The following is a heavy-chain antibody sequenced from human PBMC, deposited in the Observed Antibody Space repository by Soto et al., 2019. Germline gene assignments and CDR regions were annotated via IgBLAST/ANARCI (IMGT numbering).Heavy chain of an antibody. CDR1: GGSISSSNW. J-gene: IGHJ1*01. D-gene: IGHD2-8*01. V-gene: IGHV4-4*02. CDR2: IYHSGST. CDR3: DYIPLGVGSVLFQL. Sequence: QVQLQESGPGLVKPSGTLSLTCAVSGGSISSSNWWRWVRQPPGKGLEWIGKIYHSGSTNYNPSLKSLFTISVDKSKNQFSLKLGSVTSWDTAVDSCDYIPLGVGSVLFQLWGQGTLGTVSS.